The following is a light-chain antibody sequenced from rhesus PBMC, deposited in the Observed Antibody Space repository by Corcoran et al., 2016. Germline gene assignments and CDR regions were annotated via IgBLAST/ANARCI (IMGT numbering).Light chain of an antibody. CDR1: QDITRH. V-gene: IGKV1-25*02. Sequence: DIQLTQSPSSLSASIGDRVTITCRASQDITRHLAWYQQTPGTAPQVLTYDVSNLQSGVPSRFSGSGSGTVFTLIISRLQTEDFATYYGRHYHSTPYSFGQRTKVKI. J-gene: IGKJ2*01. CDR2: DVS. CDR3: RHYHSTPYS.